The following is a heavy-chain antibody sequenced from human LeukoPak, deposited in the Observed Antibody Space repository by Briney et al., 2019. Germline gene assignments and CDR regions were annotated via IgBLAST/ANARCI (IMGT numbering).Heavy chain of an antibody. V-gene: IGHV3-23*01. CDR1: GLTFSSYA. CDR2: ISGSGGST. CDR3: AKAVAVAGSHWFDP. Sequence: QPGGSLRLSCAASGLTFSSYAMSWVRQAPGKGLEWVSAISGSGGSTYYADSVKGRFTISRDNSKNTLYLQMNSLRAEDTAVYYCAKAVAVAGSHWFDPWGQGTLVTVSS. D-gene: IGHD6-19*01. J-gene: IGHJ5*02.